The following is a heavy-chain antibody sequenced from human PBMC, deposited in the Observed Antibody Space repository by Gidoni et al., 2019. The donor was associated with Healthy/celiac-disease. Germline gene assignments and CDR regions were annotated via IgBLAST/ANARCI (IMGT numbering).Heavy chain of an antibody. CDR1: GYTFTSYD. J-gene: IGHJ5*02. Sequence: VKRVQSGAEGKRAGAAVRVACNASGYTFTSYDINWVRQAPGQGLEWMGWMNPNSGNTGYAQKFQGRVTITSNTSIRTAYLELSSLRSEDTAVYSCARALGYCSSTSCYYHWGQGTLVTVSS. V-gene: IGHV1-8*01. D-gene: IGHD2-2*01. CDR3: ARALGYCSSTSCYYH. CDR2: MNPNSGNT.